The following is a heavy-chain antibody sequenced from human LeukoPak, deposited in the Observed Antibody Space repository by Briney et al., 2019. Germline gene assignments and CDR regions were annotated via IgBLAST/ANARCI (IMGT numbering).Heavy chain of an antibody. D-gene: IGHD6-19*01. CDR3: ARDLTHSSGWRLYYYYYMDV. CDR1: GGSFSSYV. Sequence: ASVKVSCKASGGSFSSYVFTWVRQAPGQGLEWMGWINTNTGNPTYAQGFTGRFVFSLDTSVSTAYLQISSLKAEDTAVYYCARDLTHSSGWRLYYYYYMDVWSKGTTVTVSS. V-gene: IGHV7-4-1*02. J-gene: IGHJ6*03. CDR2: INTNTGNP.